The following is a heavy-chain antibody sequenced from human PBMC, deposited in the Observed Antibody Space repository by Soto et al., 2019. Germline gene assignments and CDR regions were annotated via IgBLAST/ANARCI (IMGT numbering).Heavy chain of an antibody. CDR3: VEEGGAGTGF. CDR1: GFDFNIYW. J-gene: IGHJ4*02. D-gene: IGHD3-16*01. V-gene: IGHV3-74*01. CDR2: INQDGSSA. Sequence: VQLVESGGGLVQPGGSLRLSCATSGFDFNIYWMHWARQVPGKGLEWLSRINQDGSSAGYADSVRGRFTISRDNAKKTAYLQVNSLRVEDTAVYYCVEEGGAGTGFWGQGTLVTVSS.